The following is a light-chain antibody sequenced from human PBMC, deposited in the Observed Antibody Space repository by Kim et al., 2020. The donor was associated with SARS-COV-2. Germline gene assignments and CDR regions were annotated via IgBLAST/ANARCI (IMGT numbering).Light chain of an antibody. Sequence: AVAGDRVTITCRASQGISNYLAWYQQKPGKVPKLLIYAASNLQSGVPSRFSGSGSGTDFTLTISSLQPEDVAAYYCQQYDSAPRAFGEGTKVDIK. CDR3: QQYDSAPRA. J-gene: IGKJ1*01. CDR1: QGISNY. CDR2: AAS. V-gene: IGKV1-27*01.